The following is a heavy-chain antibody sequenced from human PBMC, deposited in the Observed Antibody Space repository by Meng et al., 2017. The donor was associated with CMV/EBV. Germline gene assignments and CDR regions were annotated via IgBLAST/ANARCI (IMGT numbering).Heavy chain of an antibody. CDR1: GYTFTSYD. Sequence: SVKVSCKASGYTFTSYDINWVRQATGQRLEWIGWIVVGSGNTNYAQKFQERVTITRDMSTSTAYMELSSLRSEDTAVYYCAAEYYDSSGYYYGYYYYYGMDVWGQGTTVTVSS. V-gene: IGHV1-58*02. J-gene: IGHJ6*02. CDR3: AAEYYDSSGYYYGYYYYYGMDV. CDR2: IVVGSGNT. D-gene: IGHD3-22*01.